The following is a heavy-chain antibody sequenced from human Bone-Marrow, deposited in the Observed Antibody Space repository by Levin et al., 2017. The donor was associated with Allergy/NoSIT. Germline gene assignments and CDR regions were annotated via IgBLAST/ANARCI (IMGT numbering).Heavy chain of an antibody. CDR2: ITNNNGAP. Sequence: LSLTCAVSGFAVETRAMSWVRQAPGKGLEWLSAITNNNGAPFSSSFFPFLFTISRDTSHNTVFLQMNSLRADDTAIYYCAKDHPSDGWPAFEFWGPGTLVTVSS. V-gene: IGHV3-23*05. J-gene: IGHJ4*02. CDR3: AKDHPSDGWPAFEF. D-gene: IGHD5-24*01. CDR1: GFAVETRA.